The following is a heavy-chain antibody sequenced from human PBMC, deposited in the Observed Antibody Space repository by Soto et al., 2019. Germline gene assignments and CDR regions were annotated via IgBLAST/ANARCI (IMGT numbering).Heavy chain of an antibody. Sequence: QVQLVQSGAEVKKPGSSVKVSCKTSGGTFSSYAISWVRQAPGQGLEGMGGIIPIFDTANYAQKFESRVTITADESTSTAYMELSSLRSEDTALYYCARHDCISTSCYYYYYYSMDVWGQGTTVTVSS. CDR2: IIPIFDTA. V-gene: IGHV1-69*12. D-gene: IGHD2-2*01. J-gene: IGHJ6*02. CDR1: GGTFSSYA. CDR3: ARHDCISTSCYYYYYYSMDV.